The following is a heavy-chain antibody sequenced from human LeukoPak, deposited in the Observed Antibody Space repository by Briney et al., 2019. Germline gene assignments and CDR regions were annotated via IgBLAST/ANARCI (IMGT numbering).Heavy chain of an antibody. D-gene: IGHD3-16*01. CDR3: ARGLPPLGPKDY. V-gene: IGHV4-34*01. J-gene: IGHJ4*02. CDR2: INHSGST. CDR1: GGSFSGYY. Sequence: SETLSLTCAVYGGSFSGYYWSWIRQPPGKGLEWIGEINHSGSTNYNPSLKSRVTISVDTSKNQFSLKLSSVTAADTAVYYCARGLPPLGPKDYWGQGTLVTVSS.